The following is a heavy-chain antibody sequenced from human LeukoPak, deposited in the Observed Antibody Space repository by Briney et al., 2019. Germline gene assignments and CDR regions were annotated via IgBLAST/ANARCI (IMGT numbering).Heavy chain of an antibody. D-gene: IGHD3-22*01. Sequence: SETLSLTCTVSGGSISSSYYYWGWIRQPPGKGLEWIGYIYHSGSTYYNPSLKSRVTISVDRSKNQFSLKLSSVTAADTAVYYCARDYYDSSGYYYFDYWGQGTLVTVSS. CDR1: GGSISSSYYY. J-gene: IGHJ4*02. CDR2: IYHSGST. CDR3: ARDYYDSSGYYYFDY. V-gene: IGHV4-39*07.